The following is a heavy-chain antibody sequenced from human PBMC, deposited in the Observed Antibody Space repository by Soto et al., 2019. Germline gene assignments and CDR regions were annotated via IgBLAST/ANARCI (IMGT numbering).Heavy chain of an antibody. CDR2: IYYSGST. D-gene: IGHD6-6*01. V-gene: IGHV4-30-4*01. Sequence: QVQLQESGPGLVKPSQTLSLISTVSGGSISSGDYYWSWIRQPPGKGLEWIGYIYYSGSTYYNPSLKSRVTISVDTSKNQFSLKLSSVTAADTAVYYCARGVIAARPINWFDPWGQRTLVTVSS. CDR1: GGSISSGDYY. J-gene: IGHJ5*02. CDR3: ARGVIAARPINWFDP.